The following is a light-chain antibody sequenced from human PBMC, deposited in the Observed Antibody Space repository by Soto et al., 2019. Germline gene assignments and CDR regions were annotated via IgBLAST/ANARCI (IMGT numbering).Light chain of an antibody. Sequence: DIQMTQSPSSLSASVGDRATITCQASQDISNYLNWYQRKPGKAPKLLIYDASNLETGVPSRFSGSGSGTDFTFTISSLQPEDIATYYCQQYDNLPLTFGGGTKVDIK. CDR1: QDISNY. CDR2: DAS. J-gene: IGKJ4*01. V-gene: IGKV1-33*01. CDR3: QQYDNLPLT.